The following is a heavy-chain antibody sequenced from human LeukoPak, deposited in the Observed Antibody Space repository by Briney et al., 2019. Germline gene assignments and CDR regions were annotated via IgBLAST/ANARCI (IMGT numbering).Heavy chain of an antibody. D-gene: IGHD6-13*01. CDR3: AKDSGPYSSTWDDAFDI. J-gene: IGHJ3*02. Sequence: GGSLRLSCAASGFTFSSYGIHWVRQAPGKGLEWVAFISYDGSNKYHADSVKGRFTISRDNSRNTLYLQVNSLRAEDTAVYYCAKDSGPYSSTWDDAFDIWGQGTLVTVSS. V-gene: IGHV3-30*02. CDR2: ISYDGSNK. CDR1: GFTFSSYG.